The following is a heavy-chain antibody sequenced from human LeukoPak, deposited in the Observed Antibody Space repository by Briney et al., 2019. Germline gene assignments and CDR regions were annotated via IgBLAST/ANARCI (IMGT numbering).Heavy chain of an antibody. Sequence: SETLSLTCTVSGGSISSGSYYWSWIRQPAGKGLEWIGRIYTSGSTNYNPSLKSRATISVDTSKNQFSLKLSSVTAADTAVYYCARGEQLGRFDYWGQGTLVTVSS. D-gene: IGHD6-6*01. J-gene: IGHJ4*02. CDR3: ARGEQLGRFDY. V-gene: IGHV4-61*02. CDR1: GGSISSGSYY. CDR2: IYTSGST.